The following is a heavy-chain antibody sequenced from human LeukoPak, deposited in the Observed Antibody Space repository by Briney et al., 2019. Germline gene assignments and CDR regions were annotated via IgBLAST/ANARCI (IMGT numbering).Heavy chain of an antibody. Sequence: GGSLRLSCAASGFTFDDYGMSWVRQAPGKGLEWVSGINWNGGSTGYADSVKGRFTISRDNAKNSLYLQMNSLRAEDTALYYCARVPYGDYVGYYYYYYMDVWGKGTTVTVSS. CDR1: GFTFDDYG. CDR2: INWNGGST. CDR3: ARVPYGDYVGYYYYYYMDV. D-gene: IGHD4-17*01. J-gene: IGHJ6*03. V-gene: IGHV3-20*04.